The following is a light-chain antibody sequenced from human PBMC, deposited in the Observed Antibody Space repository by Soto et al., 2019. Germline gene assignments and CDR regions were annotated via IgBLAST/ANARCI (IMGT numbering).Light chain of an antibody. J-gene: IGKJ4*01. V-gene: IGKV3-11*01. CDR3: QQRSNWPLT. CDR2: DAS. CDR1: QSVSSY. Sequence: ETLLTQSPATLSLSPGESATLSCRASQSVSSYLVWYQQNPGQAPRLLIYDASKRATGIPARFSGSGSGTDFTLTISSLEPEDFAVYYCQQRSNWPLTFGGGTKVDIK.